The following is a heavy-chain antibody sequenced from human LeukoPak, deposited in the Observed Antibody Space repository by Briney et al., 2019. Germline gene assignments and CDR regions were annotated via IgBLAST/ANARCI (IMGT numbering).Heavy chain of an antibody. CDR1: GYSFSAYA. J-gene: IGHJ5*02. V-gene: IGHV1-3*01. Sequence: ASVTVSCTASGYSFSAYAMHWVRQAPGQRLEWMGWVHGGNGNTKYSQKFQDRVTITRDTSASIAYMELSSLRSEDTAMYYCGKSAPSGFDPWGQGTLVTVSS. CDR2: VHGGNGNT. CDR3: GKSAPSGFDP.